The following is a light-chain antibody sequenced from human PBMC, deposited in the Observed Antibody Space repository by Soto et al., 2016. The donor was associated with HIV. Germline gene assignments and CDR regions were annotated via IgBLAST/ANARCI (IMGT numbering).Light chain of an antibody. CDR1: QGIGSY. CDR2: AAI. CDR3: QKYNNDLT. Sequence: DIQLTQSPSLLSASVGDRVTITCRASQGIGSYLAWYQQKPGEVPKLLIFAAISLQSGVPSRFSGRGSGTQFTLTISSLQPEDIGTYYCQKYNNDLTFGGGPRWRS. V-gene: IGKV1-27*01. J-gene: IGKJ4*01.